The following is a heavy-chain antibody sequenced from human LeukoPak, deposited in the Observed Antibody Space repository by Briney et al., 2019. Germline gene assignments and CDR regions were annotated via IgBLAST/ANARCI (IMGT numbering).Heavy chain of an antibody. CDR3: ARGRRTTVTTDWYFDL. D-gene: IGHD4-17*01. CDR2: IKNDGSST. CDR1: GFTFSSYW. V-gene: IGHV3-74*01. Sequence: GGSLRLSCAASGFTFSSYWMHWVRQAPGKGLVWVSRIKNDGSSTYYADSVKGRFTISRDNAKNTLYLQMNSLRAEDTAVYYCARGRRTTVTTDWYFDLWGRGTLVTVSS. J-gene: IGHJ2*01.